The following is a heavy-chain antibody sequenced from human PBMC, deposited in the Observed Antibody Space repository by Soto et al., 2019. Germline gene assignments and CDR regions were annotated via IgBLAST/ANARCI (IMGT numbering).Heavy chain of an antibody. D-gene: IGHD5-18*01. CDR1: GGSFSGYY. V-gene: IGHV4-34*01. CDR3: ARVTRGYSYGSRHAFDI. Sequence: SETLSLTCAVYGGSFSGYYWSWIRQPPGKGLEWIGEINHSGSTNYNPSLKSRVTISVDTSKNQFSLKLSSVTAADTAVYYCARVTRGYSYGSRHAFDIWGQGTMVTVSS. J-gene: IGHJ3*02. CDR2: INHSGST.